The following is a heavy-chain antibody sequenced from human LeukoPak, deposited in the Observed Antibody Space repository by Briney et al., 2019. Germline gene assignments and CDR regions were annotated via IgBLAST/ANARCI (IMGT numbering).Heavy chain of an antibody. J-gene: IGHJ3*02. Sequence: SETLSPTCTVSGGSISSYYWSWIRQPPGKGLEWIGYIYYSGSTNYNPSLKSRVTISVDTSKNQFSLKLSSVTAADTAVYYCARERILDAFDIWGQGTMVTVSS. D-gene: IGHD2/OR15-2a*01. CDR2: IYYSGST. CDR3: ARERILDAFDI. CDR1: GGSISSYY. V-gene: IGHV4-59*01.